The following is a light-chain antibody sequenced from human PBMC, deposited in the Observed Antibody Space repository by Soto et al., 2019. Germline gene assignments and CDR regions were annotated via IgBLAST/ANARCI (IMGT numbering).Light chain of an antibody. CDR1: QSVANY. Sequence: EVVMRQSPATLSLSPGERATLSCRASQSVANYLAWYQQKPGQAPRLLIFDASSRATDIPARFSGSGSGTDFTLTISSLEPEDFAVYYCQQRSDLLSFGGGTKVEIK. CDR3: QQRSDLLS. J-gene: IGKJ4*01. CDR2: DAS. V-gene: IGKV3-11*01.